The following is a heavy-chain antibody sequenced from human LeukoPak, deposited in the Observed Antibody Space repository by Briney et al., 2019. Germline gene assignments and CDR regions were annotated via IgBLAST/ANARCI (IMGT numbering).Heavy chain of an antibody. CDR2: IYYSGST. CDR1: GGSISSYY. V-gene: IGHV4-59*01. D-gene: IGHD6-13*01. J-gene: IGHJ5*02. Sequence: SETLSLTCTVSGGSISSYYWSRIRQPPGKGLEWIGYIYYSGSTNYNPSLKSRVTISVDTSKNQFSLKLSSVTAADTAVYYCARYSSSWSENWFDPWGQGTLVTVSS. CDR3: ARYSSSWSENWFDP.